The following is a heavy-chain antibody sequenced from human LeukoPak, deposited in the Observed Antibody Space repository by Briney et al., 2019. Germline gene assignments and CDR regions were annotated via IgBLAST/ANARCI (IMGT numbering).Heavy chain of an antibody. CDR2: MNPNSGNT. CDR3: AGGLGAETDPYNWFDP. CDR1: GYTFTSYD. D-gene: IGHD1-1*01. V-gene: IGHV1-8*01. J-gene: IGHJ5*02. Sequence: ASVKVSCKASGYTFTSYDINWVRQATGQGLEWMGWMNPNSGNTGYAQKFQGRVTMTRNTPISTAYMELSSLRSEDTAVYYCAGGLGAETDPYNWFDPWGQGTLVTVSS.